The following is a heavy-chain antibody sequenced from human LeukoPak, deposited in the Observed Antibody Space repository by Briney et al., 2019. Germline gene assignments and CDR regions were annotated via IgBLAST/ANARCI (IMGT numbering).Heavy chain of an antibody. Sequence: SETLSLICAVYGGSFSGYYWSWIRQPPGKGLEWIGEINHSGSTNYNPSLKSRVTISVDTSKNQFSLKLSSVTAADTAVYYCATVSIAAAGTGGFDYWGQGTLVTVSS. CDR3: ATVSIAAAGTGGFDY. J-gene: IGHJ4*02. D-gene: IGHD6-13*01. CDR1: GGSFSGYY. V-gene: IGHV4-34*01. CDR2: INHSGST.